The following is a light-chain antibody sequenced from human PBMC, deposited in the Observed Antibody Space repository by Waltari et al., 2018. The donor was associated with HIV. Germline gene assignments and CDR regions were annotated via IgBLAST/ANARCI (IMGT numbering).Light chain of an antibody. J-gene: IGLJ3*02. CDR2: VNN. CDR3: QSYDSSLSGWV. Sequence: QSVLTQPPSVSGAPGQRVTISCSGSSSNIGSGYDVHWYQQLPGTAPKLLIYVNNNRPSGVPDRFSGSTSGTSASLAMSGVQAEDEADYYCQSYDSSLSGWVFGGGTKLTVL. V-gene: IGLV1-40*01. CDR1: SSNIGSGYD.